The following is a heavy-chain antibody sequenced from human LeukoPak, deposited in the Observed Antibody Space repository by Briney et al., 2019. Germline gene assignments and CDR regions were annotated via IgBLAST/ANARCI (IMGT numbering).Heavy chain of an antibody. CDR1: GFTFDDYG. D-gene: IGHD1-26*01. V-gene: IGHV3-23*01. CDR3: AKDLRGTYAFDI. Sequence: PGGSLRLSCAASGFTFDDYGMSWVRQAPGKGLEWVSAISGSGGNTYYADSVKGRFTISRDNSKNTLYLQMNSLRAEDTAVYYCAKDLRGTYAFDIWGQGTMVTVSS. CDR2: ISGSGGNT. J-gene: IGHJ3*02.